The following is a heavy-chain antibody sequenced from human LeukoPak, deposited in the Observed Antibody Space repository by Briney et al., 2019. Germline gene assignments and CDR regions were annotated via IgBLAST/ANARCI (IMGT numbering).Heavy chain of an antibody. J-gene: IGHJ4*02. D-gene: IGHD3-10*02. CDR3: AREGDDLMYYFDY. CDR1: GFTFSSSA. CDR2: ITDSGDGT. Sequence: GGSLRLSCAASGFTFSSSAMRWLRQAPGKGLEWVSSITDSGDGTYYTASVKGRFTISRDDSKNTLELQMNSLRVEDTAVYYCAREGDDLMYYFDYWGQGTLVTVSS. V-gene: IGHV3-23*01.